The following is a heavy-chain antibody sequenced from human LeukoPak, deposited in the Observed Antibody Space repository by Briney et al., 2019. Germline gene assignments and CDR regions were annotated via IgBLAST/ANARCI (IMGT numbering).Heavy chain of an antibody. V-gene: IGHV1-2*02. CDR1: GYTFTGYY. D-gene: IGHD5-12*01. CDR3: ARDRAVATIGGVDY. CDR2: INPNTGGT. J-gene: IGHJ4*02. Sequence: ASVKVSCKASGYTFTGYYIHWVRQAPGQGLEWMGWINPNTGGTNYAQKFQGRVTMTRDTSISTAYMELSRLRSDDTAVYYCARDRAVATIGGVDYWGRGTLVTVSS.